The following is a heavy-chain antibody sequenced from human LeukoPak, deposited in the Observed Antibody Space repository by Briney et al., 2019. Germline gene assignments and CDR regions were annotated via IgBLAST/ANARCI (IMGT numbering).Heavy chain of an antibody. CDR2: INHSGST. V-gene: IGHV4-34*01. CDR1: GGSFSGYY. Sequence: SETLSLTCAVYGGSFSGYYWCWIRQPPGKGLEWIGEINHSGSTNYNPSLKSRVTISVDTSKNQFSLKLSSVTAADTAVYYCASSPAYSSSWLGLGYWGQGTLVTVSS. CDR3: ASSPAYSSSWLGLGY. D-gene: IGHD6-13*01. J-gene: IGHJ4*02.